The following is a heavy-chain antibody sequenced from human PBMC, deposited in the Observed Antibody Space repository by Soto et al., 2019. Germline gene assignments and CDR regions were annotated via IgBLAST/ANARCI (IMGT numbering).Heavy chain of an antibody. CDR3: ARGIATGQLDP. Sequence: VQLVQSGAEVKKPGASVKISCKASGYTFTRYTMNWVRQAPGQRLEWMGWINPDNGNTKPSQKFQDRVIITRDTSASTAYMDLSSLRSEDTAVYYCARGIATGQLDPWGQGTLVTVSS. CDR1: GYTFTRYT. V-gene: IGHV1-3*01. D-gene: IGHD2-15*01. CDR2: INPDNGNT. J-gene: IGHJ5*02.